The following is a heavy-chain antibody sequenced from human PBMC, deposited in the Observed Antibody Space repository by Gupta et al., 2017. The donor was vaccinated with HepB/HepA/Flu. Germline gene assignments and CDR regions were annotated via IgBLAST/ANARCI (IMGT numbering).Heavy chain of an antibody. V-gene: IGHV3-33*01. D-gene: IGHD1-26*01. J-gene: IGHJ4*02. CDR2: IWYDGSNK. CDR1: GFTFSSYG. CDR3: ARESGSYLYFDY. Sequence: QVQLVESGGGVVQPGRSLRLSCAASGFTFSSYGMHWVRQAPGKGLERVAVIWYDGSNKYYADSVKGRFTISRDNSKNTLYLQMNSLRAEDTAVYYCARESGSYLYFDYWGQGTLVTVSS.